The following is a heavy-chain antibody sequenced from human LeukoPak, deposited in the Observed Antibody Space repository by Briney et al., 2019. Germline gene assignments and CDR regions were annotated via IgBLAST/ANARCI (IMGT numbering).Heavy chain of an antibody. J-gene: IGHJ4*02. Sequence: ASVKVSCKASGYTFTGYYMHWVRQAPGQGLEWMGWINPNSGGTNYAQKFQGRVTMTRDTSISTAYMELSRLRSDDTAVYYCASDSYYCDSSGYQYYFDYWGQGTLVTVSS. CDR2: INPNSGGT. D-gene: IGHD3-22*01. V-gene: IGHV1-2*02. CDR1: GYTFTGYY. CDR3: ASDSYYCDSSGYQYYFDY.